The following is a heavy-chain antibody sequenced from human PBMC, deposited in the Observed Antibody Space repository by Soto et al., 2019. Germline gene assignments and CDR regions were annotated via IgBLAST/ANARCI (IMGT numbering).Heavy chain of an antibody. D-gene: IGHD3-3*01. V-gene: IGHV3-21*01. J-gene: IGHJ4*02. Sequence: EVQLVESGGGLVKPGGSLRLSCAASGFTFSSYSMNWVRQAPGKGLEWVSSISSSSSYIYYADSVKGRFTISRDNAKNSLDLQMNSLRAVDTAVYYCERDGGDFCSGYYTGYFDYWGEGTLVTVSS. CDR3: ERDGGDFCSGYYTGYFDY. CDR1: GFTFSSYS. CDR2: ISSSSSYI.